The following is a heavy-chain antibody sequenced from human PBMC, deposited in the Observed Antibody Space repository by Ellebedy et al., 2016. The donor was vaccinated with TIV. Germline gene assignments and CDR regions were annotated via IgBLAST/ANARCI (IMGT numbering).Heavy chain of an antibody. CDR1: GFIFSDHY. CDR3: ARVRNSLPQDAFDI. J-gene: IGHJ3*02. D-gene: IGHD1-14*01. V-gene: IGHV3-11*05. Sequence: GGSLRLXXAASGFIFSDHYMSWIRQAPGKGLEWVSDISRGSSYRNYADSVKGRFTISRDNAKNSLYLQMNSLRAEDTAVYYCARVRNSLPQDAFDIWGQGTMVTVSS. CDR2: ISRGSSYR.